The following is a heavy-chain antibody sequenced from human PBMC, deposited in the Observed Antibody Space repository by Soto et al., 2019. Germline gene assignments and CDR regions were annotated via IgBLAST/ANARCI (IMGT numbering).Heavy chain of an antibody. CDR2: IYYSGST. D-gene: IGHD6-19*01. CDR3: AGLAVAGTEDAFDI. Sequence: SETLSLTCTVSGGSISSYYWSWIRQPPGKGLEWIGYIYYSGSTNYNPSLKSRVTISVDTSKNQFSLKLSSVTAADTAVYYCAGLAVAGTEDAFDIWGQGIMVTVSS. J-gene: IGHJ3*02. CDR1: GGSISSYY. V-gene: IGHV4-59*01.